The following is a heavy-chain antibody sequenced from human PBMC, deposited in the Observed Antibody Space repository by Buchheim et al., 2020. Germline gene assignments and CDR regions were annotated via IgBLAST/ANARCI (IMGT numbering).Heavy chain of an antibody. CDR2: IDPSDSYT. CDR1: EYTFTSYW. D-gene: IGHD6-19*01. Sequence: EVQLVQSGAEVKKPGESLRISCKGSEYTFTSYWISWVRQMPGKGLEWLGRIDPSDSYTNYSPSFQGHVTISADKSISTAYPQWSSLKASDTAMYYCASIGGSHSSGHQNFDYWGQGTL. CDR3: ASIGGSHSSGHQNFDY. J-gene: IGHJ4*02. V-gene: IGHV5-10-1*03.